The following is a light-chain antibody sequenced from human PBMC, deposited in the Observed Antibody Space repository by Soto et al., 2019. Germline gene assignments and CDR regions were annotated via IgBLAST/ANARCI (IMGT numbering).Light chain of an antibody. CDR2: DAS. J-gene: IGKJ5*01. CDR1: QDISNY. CDR3: QQYDNLPRT. V-gene: IGKV1-33*01. Sequence: DIQMTQSPSSLSASVGDRVTITCQASQDISNYLNWYQHKPGKAPKLLIYDASNLETGVPSRFSGSGSGTDFTFTISSLQPEDIATYYCQQYDNLPRTFGQGTDWRL.